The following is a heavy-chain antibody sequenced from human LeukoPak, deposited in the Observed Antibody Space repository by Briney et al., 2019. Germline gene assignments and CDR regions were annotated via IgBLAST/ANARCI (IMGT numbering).Heavy chain of an antibody. J-gene: IGHJ4*02. V-gene: IGHV3-73*01. Sequence: GGSLRLSCAASGFTFSNAWMNWVRQAPGKGLEWVGRIRSKANSYATAYAASVKGRFTISRDDSKNTAYLQMNSLKTEDTAVYYCTPTRRDYSVYYFDYWGQGTLVTVSS. D-gene: IGHD4-17*01. CDR1: GFTFSNAW. CDR3: TPTRRDYSVYYFDY. CDR2: IRSKANSYAT.